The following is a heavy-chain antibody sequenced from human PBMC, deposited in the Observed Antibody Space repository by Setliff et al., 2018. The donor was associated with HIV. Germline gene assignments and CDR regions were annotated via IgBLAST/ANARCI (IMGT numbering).Heavy chain of an antibody. D-gene: IGHD3-22*01. Sequence: SETLSLTCTVSGGSISSGGYYWSWIRQHPGKGLEWIGYIYNSASTSYNPSLKSRVTISVDTSKNQFSLKLSSATAADTAVYYCAREIGDYYDSSGYYPPTDYYYGMDVWGQGTTVTVSS. V-gene: IGHV4-61*08. CDR2: IYNSAST. CDR1: GGSISSGGYY. J-gene: IGHJ6*02. CDR3: AREIGDYYDSSGYYPPTDYYYGMDV.